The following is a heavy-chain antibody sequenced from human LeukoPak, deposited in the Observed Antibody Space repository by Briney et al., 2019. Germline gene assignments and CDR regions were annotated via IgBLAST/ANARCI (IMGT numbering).Heavy chain of an antibody. D-gene: IGHD6-19*01. CDR1: GYTFTSYG. CDR2: ISAYNGDT. J-gene: IGHJ4*02. V-gene: IGHV1-18*01. Sequence: ASVKVSCKASGYTFTSYGISWVRQAPGQGREWMGWISAYNGDTNYAQNLQGRVTMTTDTSTNTAYMELRSLRSDDTAVYYCARDFPGIAMAGTFDYWGQGTLVTVSS. CDR3: ARDFPGIAMAGTFDY.